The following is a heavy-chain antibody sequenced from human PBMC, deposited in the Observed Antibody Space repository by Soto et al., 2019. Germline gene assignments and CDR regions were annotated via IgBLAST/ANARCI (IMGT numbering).Heavy chain of an antibody. CDR3: ARAGEVIDYGDYEGAFDI. CDR2: IWYDGSNK. V-gene: IGHV3-33*01. CDR1: GFTFSSYG. J-gene: IGHJ3*02. Sequence: GGSLRLSCAASGFTFSSYGMHWVRQAPGKGLEWVAVIWYDGSNKYYADSVKGRFTISRDNSKNTLYLQMNSLRAEDTAVYYCARAGEVIDYGDYEGAFDIWGQGTMVTVSS. D-gene: IGHD4-17*01.